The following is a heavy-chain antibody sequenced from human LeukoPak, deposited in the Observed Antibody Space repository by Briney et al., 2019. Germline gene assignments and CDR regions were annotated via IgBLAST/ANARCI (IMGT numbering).Heavy chain of an antibody. CDR3: ARDDYRGVTNFDP. Sequence: PSETLCLTCTVSGVSLSPYFWSWIRQPPGKGLEWIGYISYTGSTNYNPSLKSRVNISVDTSKNQFSLQLTSVTAADTAVYYCARDDYRGVTNFDPWGQGTLVTVAS. D-gene: IGHD3-10*01. J-gene: IGHJ5*02. CDR2: ISYTGST. V-gene: IGHV4-59*01. CDR1: GVSLSPYF.